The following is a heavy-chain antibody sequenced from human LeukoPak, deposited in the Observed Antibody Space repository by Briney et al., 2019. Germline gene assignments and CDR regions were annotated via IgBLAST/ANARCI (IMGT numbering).Heavy chain of an antibody. D-gene: IGHD6-19*01. CDR1: GFVFSDYS. CDR2: ISRDSGTI. J-gene: IGHJ4*02. Sequence: GGSLRLSCTASGFVFSDYSMHWVRQAPGKGLEWLSYISRDSGTIYYADSVKGRSTISRDNARNSLFLQMSRLRAEDTAVYYCASLPGAVAVDYWGQGTLVTVSS. CDR3: ASLPGAVAVDY. V-gene: IGHV3-48*01.